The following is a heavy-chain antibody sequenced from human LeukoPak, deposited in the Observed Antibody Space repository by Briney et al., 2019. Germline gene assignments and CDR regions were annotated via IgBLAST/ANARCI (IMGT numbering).Heavy chain of an antibody. Sequence: SVKVSCKASGYTFTSYDINWVRQATGQGLEWMGRIIPILGIANYAQKFQGRVTITADKSTSTAYMELSSLRSEDTAVYYCARDSRNWNYDQYYLDYWGQGTLVTVSS. CDR2: IIPILGIA. D-gene: IGHD1-7*01. CDR1: GYTFTSYD. CDR3: ARDSRNWNYDQYYLDY. J-gene: IGHJ4*02. V-gene: IGHV1-69*04.